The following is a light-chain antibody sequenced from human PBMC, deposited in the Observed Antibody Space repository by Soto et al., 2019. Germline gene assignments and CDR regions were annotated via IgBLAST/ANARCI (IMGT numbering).Light chain of an antibody. V-gene: IGLV2-14*03. CDR1: SRDVGGYNY. Sequence: QSELTRRASVSGSPGQSITSSCTGTSRDVGGYNYVSWYQHHPGKAPKLIIYDVTNRPSGVSNPFSGSKSGNTASLTISGLQPEDDVYYYCSSSTTYNIRQIVFGTGNIVTVL. CDR3: SSSTTYNIRQIV. CDR2: DVT. J-gene: IGLJ1*01.